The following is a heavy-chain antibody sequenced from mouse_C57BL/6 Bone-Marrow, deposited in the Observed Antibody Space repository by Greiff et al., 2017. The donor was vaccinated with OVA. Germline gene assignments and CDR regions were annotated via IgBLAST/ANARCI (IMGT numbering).Heavy chain of an antibody. CDR3: ARSDWDDWFAY. D-gene: IGHD4-1*01. Sequence: VQLQQSGPELVKPGASVKISCKASGYTFTDYYMNWVKQSHGKSLEWIGDINPNNGGTSYNQKFKGKATLPVDKSSSTAYMELRSLTSEDSAVYYCARSDWDDWFAYWGQGTLVTVSA. V-gene: IGHV1-26*01. CDR1: GYTFTDYY. CDR2: INPNNGGT. J-gene: IGHJ3*01.